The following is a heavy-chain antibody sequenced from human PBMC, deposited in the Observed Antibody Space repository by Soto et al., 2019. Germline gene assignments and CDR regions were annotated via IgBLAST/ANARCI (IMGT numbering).Heavy chain of an antibody. J-gene: IGHJ6*02. D-gene: IGHD3-10*01. CDR1: GGSISSGGYY. CDR2: IYYSGST. V-gene: IGHV4-31*03. Sequence: QVQLQESGPGLVKPSQTLSLTCTVSGGSISSGGYYWSWIRQHPGKGLEWIGYIYYSGSTYYNPSLKSRVTISVDTSKNQFSLKLSSVTAADTAVYYCARDLYGSGSYTSNGMDVWGQGTTVTVSS. CDR3: ARDLYGSGSYTSNGMDV.